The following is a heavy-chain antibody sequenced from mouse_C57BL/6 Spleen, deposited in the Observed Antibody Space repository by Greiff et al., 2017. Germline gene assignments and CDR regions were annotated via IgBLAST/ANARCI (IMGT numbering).Heavy chain of an antibody. J-gene: IGHJ4*01. V-gene: IGHV1-62-2*01. CDR2: FYPGSGSI. CDR3: ARHEEGYVNYEGVYAMDY. D-gene: IGHD2-10*02. Sequence: VKLQQSGAELVKPGASVKLSCKASGYTFTEYTIHWVKQRSGQGLEWIGWFYPGSGSIQYNEKFKDKATLTSDKASITVYMEISRLTSDDSAVSFCARHEEGYVNYEGVYAMDYWGQGTSVTVSS. CDR1: GYTFTEYT.